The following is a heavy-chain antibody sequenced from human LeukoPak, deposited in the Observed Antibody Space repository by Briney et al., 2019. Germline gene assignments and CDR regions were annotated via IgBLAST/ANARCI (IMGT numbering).Heavy chain of an antibody. D-gene: IGHD3-22*01. Sequence: GGSLRLSCAASGFTFSSYGMHWVRQAPGKGLEWVAVISYDGSNKYYADSVKGRFTISRDNSKNTLYLQMNSLRAEDTAVYYCAKDCCRSHYDSSILLDYWGQGTLVTVSS. V-gene: IGHV3-30*18. J-gene: IGHJ4*02. CDR2: ISYDGSNK. CDR3: AKDCCRSHYDSSILLDY. CDR1: GFTFSSYG.